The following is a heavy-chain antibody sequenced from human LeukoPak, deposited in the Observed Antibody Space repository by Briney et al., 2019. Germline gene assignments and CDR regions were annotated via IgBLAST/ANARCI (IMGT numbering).Heavy chain of an antibody. CDR3: ARDYGSGSH. Sequence: ASVKVSCKASGYTFTGYYMHWVRQAPGQGLEWMGWINPNSGGTNYAQKFQGRVTITADESTSTAYMELSSLRSEDTAVYYCARDYGSGSHWGQGTLVTVSS. CDR2: INPNSGGT. V-gene: IGHV1-2*02. CDR1: GYTFTGYY. D-gene: IGHD3-10*01. J-gene: IGHJ4*02.